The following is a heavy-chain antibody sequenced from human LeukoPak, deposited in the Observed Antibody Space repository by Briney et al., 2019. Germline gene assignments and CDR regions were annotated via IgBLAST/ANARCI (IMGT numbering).Heavy chain of an antibody. J-gene: IGHJ5*02. CDR1: GGSISSGDYY. CDR2: IYYSGTT. V-gene: IGHV4-30-4*08. CDR3: ARYRSSSVLNWFDP. Sequence: SETLSLXCTVSGGSISSGDYYWSWIRQPPAKGLEWIGYIYYSGTTYYNPSLKSRVTLSVDTSKNQFSLKLTSVTAADTAVYYCARYRSSSVLNWFDPWGQGTLVTVSS. D-gene: IGHD6-6*01.